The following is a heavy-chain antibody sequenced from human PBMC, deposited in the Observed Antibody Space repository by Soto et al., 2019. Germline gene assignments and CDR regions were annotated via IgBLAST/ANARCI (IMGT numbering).Heavy chain of an antibody. Sequence: QVQLVQSGAEVKKPGSSVKVSCKASGGTFSSYAISWVRQAPGQGLEWMGGIIPIFGTANYAQKFQGRVAITADESTGTAYMELSSLRSEDTAVYYCASDRIAARPDYYYYGMDVWGQGTTVTVSS. J-gene: IGHJ6*02. V-gene: IGHV1-69*12. CDR3: ASDRIAARPDYYYYGMDV. CDR1: GGTFSSYA. CDR2: IIPIFGTA. D-gene: IGHD6-6*01.